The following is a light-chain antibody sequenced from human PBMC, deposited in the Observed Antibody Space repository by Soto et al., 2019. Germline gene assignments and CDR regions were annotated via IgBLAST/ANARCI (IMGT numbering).Light chain of an antibody. J-gene: IGKJ2*01. CDR2: DAS. V-gene: IGKV3-11*01. CDR3: LQYSGFPYT. CDR1: QSVSSY. Sequence: EIVLTQSPATLSLSPGERATLSCRASQSVSSYLAWYQQKPGQAPRLLIYDASNRATGIPARFSGSGSGTDFTLTISSLQPDDFASYFCLQYSGFPYTFGPGTKLDI.